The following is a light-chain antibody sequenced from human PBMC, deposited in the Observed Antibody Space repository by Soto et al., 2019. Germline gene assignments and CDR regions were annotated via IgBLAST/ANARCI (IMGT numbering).Light chain of an antibody. V-gene: IGLV2-8*01. CDR3: SSYGGSNNLI. J-gene: IGLJ2*01. CDR1: SNDLGGYNY. CDR2: EVR. Sequence: QSALTQPPSASGSPGQSVTISCTGSSNDLGGYNYVSWYQHHPGKAPKLIIYEVRERPSGVPDRFSGSKSGNTASLTVSGLQAEDEADYSCSSYGGSNNLIFGGGTKLTVL.